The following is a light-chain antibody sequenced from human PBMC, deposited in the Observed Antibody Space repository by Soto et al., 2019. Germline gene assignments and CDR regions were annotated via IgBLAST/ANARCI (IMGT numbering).Light chain of an antibody. V-gene: IGKV3-15*01. CDR2: GAS. CDR1: QSVSSN. J-gene: IGKJ1*01. CDR3: QQYNGWPWT. Sequence: EIVMTQSPATLSVSPGERATLSCRASQSVSSNLAWYQQKPGQAPRLLIYGASTRATGIPARFSGSGSGTEFTLTISSLQSEDFSVYYCQQYNGWPWTFGIGTKVDIK.